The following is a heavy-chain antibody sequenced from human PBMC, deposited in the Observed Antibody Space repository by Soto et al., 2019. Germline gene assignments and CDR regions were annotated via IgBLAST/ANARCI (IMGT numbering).Heavy chain of an antibody. CDR3: AKAYSGPFDV. V-gene: IGHV3-30*18. J-gene: IGHJ3*01. CDR2: ISYDGSRK. D-gene: IGHD1-26*01. Sequence: LRLSCAASGFTFSSYDIHWVRQAPGKGLEWVALISYDGSRKYYADSVKGLFTISRDNSKNTLYLQVNSLRAEDTAVYYCAKAYSGPFDVWGQGTMVTVSS. CDR1: GFTFSSYD.